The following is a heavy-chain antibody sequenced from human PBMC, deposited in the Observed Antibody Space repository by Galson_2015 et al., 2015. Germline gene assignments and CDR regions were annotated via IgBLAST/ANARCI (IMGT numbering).Heavy chain of an antibody. Sequence: QSGAEAKKPGESLKVSCKGSGYSFTNYWIGWVRQMPGKGLELMGIIYPGDSDTRYSPSFQGQVTISADKSISTAYLQWSSLKASDTAMYYCARRYCSTTSCFAPFDYWGQGTLVTVSS. CDR3: ARRYCSTTSCFAPFDY. J-gene: IGHJ4*02. CDR1: GYSFTNYW. V-gene: IGHV5-51*01. D-gene: IGHD2-2*01. CDR2: IYPGDSDT.